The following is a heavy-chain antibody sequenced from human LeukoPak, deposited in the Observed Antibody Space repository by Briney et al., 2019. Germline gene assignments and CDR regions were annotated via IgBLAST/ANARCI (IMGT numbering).Heavy chain of an antibody. J-gene: IGHJ4*02. D-gene: IGHD1-26*01. CDR3: AREVGATAEFDY. CDR2: INHSGST. CDR1: GGSFSGYY. V-gene: IGHV4-34*01. Sequence: ASETLSLTCAVYGGSFSGYYWSWIRQPPGKGLEWIGEINHSGSTNYNPSLKSRVTISVDTSKNQFSLKLSSVTAADTAVYYCAREVGATAEFDYWGRGTLVTVSS.